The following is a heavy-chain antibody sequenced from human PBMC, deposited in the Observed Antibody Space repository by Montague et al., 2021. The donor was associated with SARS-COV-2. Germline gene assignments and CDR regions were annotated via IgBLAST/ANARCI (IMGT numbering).Heavy chain of an antibody. CDR3: ASPTYYYDSSGSDAFDI. Sequence: SETLSLTYTVSGGSISSSSYYWGWIRQPPGKGLVWIGSIYYSGSTYYNPSLKSRVTISVDTSKNQFSLKLSSVTAADTAVYYCASPTYYYDSSGSDAFDIWGQGTMITVSS. J-gene: IGHJ3*02. CDR1: GGSISSSSYY. CDR2: IYYSGST. D-gene: IGHD3-22*01. V-gene: IGHV4-39*01.